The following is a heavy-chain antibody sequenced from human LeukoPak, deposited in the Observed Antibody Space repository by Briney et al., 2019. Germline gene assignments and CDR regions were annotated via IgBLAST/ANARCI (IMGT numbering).Heavy chain of an antibody. D-gene: IGHD4-17*01. CDR3: ASSSTVTYFDY. CDR2: INHSGST. Sequence: SETLSLTCAVYGGSFSGYYWSWIRQPPGKGLEWIGEINHSGSTNYNPSLKSRVTISVDTSKNQFSLKLSSVTAADTAVYYCASSSTVTYFDYWGQGTLVTVSS. V-gene: IGHV4-34*01. CDR1: GGSFSGYY. J-gene: IGHJ4*02.